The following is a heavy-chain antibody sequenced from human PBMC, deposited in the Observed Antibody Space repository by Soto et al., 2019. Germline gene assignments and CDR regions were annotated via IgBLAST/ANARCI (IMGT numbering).Heavy chain of an antibody. Sequence: SETLSLTCAVYGGSFSGYDWNWIRQFPGKGLEWIGENIHSGSTNYNPSLKSRVTISVDTSKNQFSLKLSSVTAADTAVYYCASVAVEPALYGTDVWGQGTTVTVSS. V-gene: IGHV4-34*12. D-gene: IGHD2-2*01. CDR3: ASVAVEPALYGTDV. CDR1: GGSFSGYD. J-gene: IGHJ6*02. CDR2: NIHSGST.